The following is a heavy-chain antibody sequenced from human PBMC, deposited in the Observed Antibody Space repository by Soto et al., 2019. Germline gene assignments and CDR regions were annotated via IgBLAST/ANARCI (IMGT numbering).Heavy chain of an antibody. V-gene: IGHV4-39*01. CDR2: IYYTGST. J-gene: IGHJ6*02. Sequence: SETLSLTCTVSGGSLTSSSYYFCCIRQPPWKGLDWIATIYYTGSTFYNPSLESRVAISVDTSENQFSLQLSSVTASDTAVYYCARHASSQYYSGSGLNGLDVWGQGTTVTVSS. CDR1: GGSLTSSSYY. D-gene: IGHD3-10*01. CDR3: ARHASSQYYSGSGLNGLDV.